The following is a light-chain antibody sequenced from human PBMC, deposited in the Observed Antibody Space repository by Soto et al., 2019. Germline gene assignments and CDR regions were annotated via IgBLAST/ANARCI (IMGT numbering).Light chain of an antibody. Sequence: ARQSVSRNLAWYQQKPGQAPRLLIYDASNRATGIPARFSGSGSVTDFTLTISRLEPEDFAVYYCQQRSNWATFGPGTKVDI. CDR3: QQRSNWAT. V-gene: IGKV3-11*01. J-gene: IGKJ3*01. CDR1: QSVSRN. CDR2: DAS.